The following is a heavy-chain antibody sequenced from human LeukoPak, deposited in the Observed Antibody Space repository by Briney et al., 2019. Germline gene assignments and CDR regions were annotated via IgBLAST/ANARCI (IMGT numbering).Heavy chain of an antibody. CDR2: IYYSGST. V-gene: IGHV4-39*07. J-gene: IGHJ4*02. CDR3: ASDSPGSSGSYQFDY. Sequence: PSETLSLTCTVSGGSISTSSYYWGWIRQPPGKGLEWIGSIYYSGSTYYNASLKSRVTISIDTSKNQFSLKVNSVTAADTAVYYCASDSPGSSGSYQFDYWGQGTLVTVSS. CDR1: GGSISTSSYY. D-gene: IGHD3-10*01.